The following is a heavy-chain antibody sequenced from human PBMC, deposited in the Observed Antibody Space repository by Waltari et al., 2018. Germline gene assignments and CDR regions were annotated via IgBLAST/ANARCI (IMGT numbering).Heavy chain of an antibody. J-gene: IGHJ5*02. CDR3: AREAYYYDSSVIWFDP. Sequence: QVQLVPSGAEVKKPGASVKVSCTASGYTFTGYYMPWVRQAPGQGLEWMGRINPNSGGTNYAQKFQGRVTMTRDTSISTAYMELSRLRSDDTAVYYCAREAYYYDSSVIWFDPWGQGTLVTVSS. V-gene: IGHV1-2*06. CDR1: GYTFTGYY. CDR2: INPNSGGT. D-gene: IGHD3-22*01.